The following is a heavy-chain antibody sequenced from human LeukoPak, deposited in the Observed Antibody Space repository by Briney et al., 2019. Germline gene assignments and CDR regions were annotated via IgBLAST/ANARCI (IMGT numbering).Heavy chain of an antibody. CDR3: ARTLTYDAWIAHTPRLSVPGDY. D-gene: IGHD3-3*01. V-gene: IGHV4-39*01. CDR1: GASISGSNYY. J-gene: IGHJ4*02. Sequence: SSETLSLTCTVSGASISGSNYYWGWIRQPPGKGLERIGSIYYSGSTYYNPSLKSRVTISAETSKNQFSLKLSSVTAADTGVYYCARTLTYDAWIAHTPRLSVPGDYWGQGTLVTVSS. CDR2: IYYSGST.